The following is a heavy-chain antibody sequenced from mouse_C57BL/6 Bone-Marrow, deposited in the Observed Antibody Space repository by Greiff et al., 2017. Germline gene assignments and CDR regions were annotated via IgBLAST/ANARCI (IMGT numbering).Heavy chain of an antibody. J-gene: IGHJ4*01. V-gene: IGHV1-7*01. Sequence: QVQLQQSGAELAKPGASVKLSCKASGYTFTSYWMPWVKQRPGQGLEWIGYFNPSSGYTKYNQKFKDKATLTSDKSSSTAYRKLSSLTYEDSEVYYCARGVPHAMDYWGQGTSVTVSS. CDR1: GYTFTSYW. CDR3: ARGVPHAMDY. CDR2: FNPSSGYT.